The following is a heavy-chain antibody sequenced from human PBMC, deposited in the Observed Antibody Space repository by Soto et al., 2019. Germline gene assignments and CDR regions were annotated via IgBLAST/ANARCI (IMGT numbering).Heavy chain of an antibody. V-gene: IGHV3-7*03. J-gene: IGHJ4*02. CDR2: IKQDGSQK. Sequence: GGSLRLSCAPSGLTFSNYWMTWVRQAPGKGLDWVANIKQDGSQKDYVDSVKGRFTISRDNANNPLYLQINSLRAEDTPFYYFVRVGYSSAALDYWGQGTLVTVSS. CDR1: GLTFSNYW. CDR3: VRVGYSSAALDY. D-gene: IGHD6-25*01.